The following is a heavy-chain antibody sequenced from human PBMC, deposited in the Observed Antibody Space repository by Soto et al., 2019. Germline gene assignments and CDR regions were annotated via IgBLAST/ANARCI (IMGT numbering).Heavy chain of an antibody. D-gene: IGHD6-19*01. V-gene: IGHV3-23*01. CDR3: AKTYSTGWFQDH. Sequence: HPGGSLRLSCAASGFTFINYAMSQVRQAPGKGLEWVSGISGSGSSTYYADSVKGRFTISRDNSKNTLYLQMNSLRVEDTALYYCAKTYSTGWFQDHWGQGTLVTVSS. CDR2: ISGSGSST. CDR1: GFTFINYA. J-gene: IGHJ4*02.